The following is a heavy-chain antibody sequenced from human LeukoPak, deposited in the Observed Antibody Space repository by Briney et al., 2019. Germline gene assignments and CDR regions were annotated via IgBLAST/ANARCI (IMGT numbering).Heavy chain of an antibody. D-gene: IGHD6-19*01. CDR3: SKDVVPDSGWDLDY. V-gene: IGHV3-23*01. CDR2: ISGGGASS. CDR1: GFTFSSYA. J-gene: IGHJ4*02. Sequence: GGSLRLSCAASGFTFSSYAMTWVRQAPGKGLEWVSAISGGGASSYYSDSVKGRFTISRDNSKNTLYLQMNSLTAEDTAIYYCSKDVVPDSGWDLDYWGQGTLVTVSS.